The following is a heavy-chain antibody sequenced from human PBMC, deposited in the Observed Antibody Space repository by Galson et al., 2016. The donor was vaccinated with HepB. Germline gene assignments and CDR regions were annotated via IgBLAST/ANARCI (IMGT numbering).Heavy chain of an antibody. CDR3: VRILFGFQGMDV. V-gene: IGHV4-4*02. D-gene: IGHD3-10*01. CDR2: ISRRESP. J-gene: IGHJ6*02. Sequence: SETLSLTCAVSGDSVSGTNWWGWVRQPPGQGLEFIGEISRRESPNYNPSLKSRVTMSVDKSKNQFSLTLTSVTAADTAVYYCVRILFGFQGMDVWGQGTTVTVSS. CDR1: GDSVSGTNW.